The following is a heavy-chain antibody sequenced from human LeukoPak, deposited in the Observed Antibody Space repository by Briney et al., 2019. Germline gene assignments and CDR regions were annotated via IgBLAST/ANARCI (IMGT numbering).Heavy chain of an antibody. V-gene: IGHV4-61*02. CDR1: GGSISSGSYF. CDR3: ARGGYYDSSGSRDAFDI. Sequence: SETLSLTCTVSGGSISSGSYFWNWIRQPAGKGLEWIGRIYTSGSTDYNPSLTSRVTISLDTSKNQFSLKLSSVTAADTAVYYCARGGYYDSSGSRDAFDIWGQGTMVTVSS. J-gene: IGHJ3*02. CDR2: IYTSGST. D-gene: IGHD3-22*01.